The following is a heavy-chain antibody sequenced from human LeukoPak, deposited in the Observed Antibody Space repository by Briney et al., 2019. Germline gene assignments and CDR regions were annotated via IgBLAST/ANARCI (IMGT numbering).Heavy chain of an antibody. V-gene: IGHV4-34*01. Sequence: PSETLSLTCAVYGGSFSGYYWSWIRQPPGKGLEWIGEINHSGSTNYNPSLKSRVTISVDTSKNQYSLKLSSVTAEDTAVYYCARKSMIVVVNWFDPWGQGILVTVSS. CDR1: GGSFSGYY. CDR2: INHSGST. J-gene: IGHJ5*02. D-gene: IGHD3-22*01. CDR3: ARKSMIVVVNWFDP.